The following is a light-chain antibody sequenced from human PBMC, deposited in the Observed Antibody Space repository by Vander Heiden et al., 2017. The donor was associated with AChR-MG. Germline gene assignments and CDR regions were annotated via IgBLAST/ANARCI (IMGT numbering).Light chain of an antibody. V-gene: IGLV6-57*03. CDR1: GGSIASNH. Sequence: NFVLTQPHSVSESPGKTVTISCTRSGGSIASNHVQWYQQRPGSAPTTVIFEDNHRPSGVPDRFSGSIDSSSNSASLIISGLKTEDEADYYCQSYDDTNHGVFGGGTKLTVL. CDR2: EDN. CDR3: QSYDDTNHGV. J-gene: IGLJ2*01.